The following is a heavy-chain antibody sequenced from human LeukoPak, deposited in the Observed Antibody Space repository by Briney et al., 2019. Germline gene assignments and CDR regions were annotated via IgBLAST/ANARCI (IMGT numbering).Heavy chain of an antibody. Sequence: GGSLRLSYAASGFTFSSYGMHWVRQAPGKGLEWVSVISYDGSNKYYADSVKGRFTISRDNSKNTLYLQMNSLRAEDTAVYYCAKDLDRRWPPAFDIWGQGTMVTVSS. D-gene: IGHD4-23*01. CDR1: GFTFSSYG. CDR3: AKDLDRRWPPAFDI. CDR2: ISYDGSNK. V-gene: IGHV3-30*18. J-gene: IGHJ3*02.